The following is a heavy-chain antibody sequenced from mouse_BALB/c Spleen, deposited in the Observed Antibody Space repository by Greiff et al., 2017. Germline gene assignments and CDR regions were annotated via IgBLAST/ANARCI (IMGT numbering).Heavy chain of an antibody. CDR3: ARIFYYGTTRAY. Sequence: EVQLQQSGAELVRPGALVKLSCKASGFNIKDYYMHWVKQRPEQGLEWIGWIDPENGNTIYDPKFQGKASITADTSSNTAYLQLSSLTSEDTAVYYCARIFYYGTTRAYWGQGTLVTVSA. CDR2: IDPENGNT. CDR1: GFNIKDYY. J-gene: IGHJ3*01. V-gene: IGHV14-1*02. D-gene: IGHD2-1*01.